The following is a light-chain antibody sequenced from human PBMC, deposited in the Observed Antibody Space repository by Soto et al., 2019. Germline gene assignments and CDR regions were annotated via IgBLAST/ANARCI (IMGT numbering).Light chain of an antibody. Sequence: DIQMTQSPSTLSGSVGDRVTITCRASQTIGSWLAWYQQKPGKAPKLLIFDASSLRSGVPSRFSGSGSGTEFTLTISSLQPEDVATYYCQKYNSASWTFGQGTKVDIK. CDR3: QKYNSASWT. J-gene: IGKJ1*01. CDR2: DAS. V-gene: IGKV1-5*01. CDR1: QTIGSW.